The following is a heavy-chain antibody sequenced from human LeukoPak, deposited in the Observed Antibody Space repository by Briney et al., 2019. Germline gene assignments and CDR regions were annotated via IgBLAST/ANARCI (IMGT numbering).Heavy chain of an antibody. CDR2: MNPNSGNT. Sequence: ASVKVSCKASGYTFTSYDINWVRRATGQGLEWMGWMNPNSGNTGYAQKFQGRVTMTRNTSISTAYMELSSLRSEDTAVYYRARGRGWRLFRRGNWFDPWGQGTLVTVSS. V-gene: IGHV1-8*01. J-gene: IGHJ5*02. D-gene: IGHD6-19*01. CDR1: GYTFTSYD. CDR3: ARGRGWRLFRRGNWFDP.